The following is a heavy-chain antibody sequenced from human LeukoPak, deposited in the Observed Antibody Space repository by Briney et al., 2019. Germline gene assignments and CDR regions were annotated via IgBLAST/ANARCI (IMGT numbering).Heavy chain of an antibody. D-gene: IGHD1-26*01. CDR2: TYYRSKWCN. J-gene: IGHJ4*02. CDR1: GDSVSSNSAG. Sequence: RSQTLSLTCAISGDSVSSNSAGWSWIRQSPSRGLEWLGRTYYRSKWCNDYAVSVKGRITINPDTSKNQFSLQLNSVTPEDTAVYYCAKGGGSLDYWGRGTLVTVSS. CDR3: AKGGGSLDY. V-gene: IGHV6-1*01.